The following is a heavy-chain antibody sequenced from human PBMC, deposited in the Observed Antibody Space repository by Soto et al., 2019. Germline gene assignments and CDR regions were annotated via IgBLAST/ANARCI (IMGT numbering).Heavy chain of an antibody. CDR2: ISYDGSNK. Sequence: QVQLVESGGGVVQPGRSLRLSCAASGFTFSSYGMHWVRQAPGKGLEWVAVISYDGSNKYYADSVKGRFTISRDNSKNTLYLQMNSLRAEDTAVYYCAKGSTTTVTTPIGYWGQGTLVTVSS. CDR3: AKGSTTTVTTPIGY. D-gene: IGHD4-4*01. V-gene: IGHV3-30*18. J-gene: IGHJ4*02. CDR1: GFTFSSYG.